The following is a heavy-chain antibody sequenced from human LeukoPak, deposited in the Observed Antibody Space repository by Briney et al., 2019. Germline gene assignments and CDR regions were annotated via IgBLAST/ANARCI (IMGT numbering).Heavy chain of an antibody. CDR3: AREIPGPQVALDY. V-gene: IGHV3-7*01. Sequence: PGGSLRLSCAASGFIFSTYWMSWVRQAPGKGLEWVANIKKDGSEKYYADSVKGQFTISRDNAKNLLYLHMNTLRAEDTAVYYCAREIPGPQVALDYWGQGTLVTVSS. CDR2: IKKDGSEK. CDR1: GFIFSTYW. D-gene: IGHD2-15*01. J-gene: IGHJ4*02.